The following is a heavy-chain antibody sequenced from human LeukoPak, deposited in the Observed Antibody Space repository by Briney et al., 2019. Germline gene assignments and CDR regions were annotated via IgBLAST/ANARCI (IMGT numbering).Heavy chain of an antibody. CDR2: ISYDGSNK. J-gene: IGHJ1*01. Sequence: GGSLRLSCAASGFTFSSYAMHWVRQAPGKGLEWVAVISYDGSNKYYADSVKGRFTISRDNSKNTLYLQMNSLRAEDTAVYYCARAPTTVTSEYFQHWGQGTLVT. D-gene: IGHD4-17*01. CDR1: GFTFSSYA. V-gene: IGHV3-30*01. CDR3: ARAPTTVTSEYFQH.